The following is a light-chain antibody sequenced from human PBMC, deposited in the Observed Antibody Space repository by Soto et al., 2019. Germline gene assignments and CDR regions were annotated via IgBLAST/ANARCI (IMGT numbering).Light chain of an antibody. CDR1: SSDVGGYDY. V-gene: IGLV2-14*03. Sequence: QSVLTQPASVSGSPGQSIAISCTGTSSDVGGYDYVSWYQQLPGKAPKLMIYDVNNRPSGASNRFSGSKSGNTASLTISGLQAEDEADYYCNSYTSSSTHVFGTGTKVTVL. CDR2: DVN. J-gene: IGLJ1*01. CDR3: NSYTSSSTHV.